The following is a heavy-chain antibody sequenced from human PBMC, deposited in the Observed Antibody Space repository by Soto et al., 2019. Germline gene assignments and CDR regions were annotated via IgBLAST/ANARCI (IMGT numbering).Heavy chain of an antibody. CDR3: AKSGFGYPTGGDYYMDV. D-gene: IGHD5-18*01. J-gene: IGHJ6*03. V-gene: IGHV3-23*01. CDR2: ISGSGGGT. Sequence: GGPLRLSCAASGCTFSSYAMSWVRQAPGKGLEWVSSISGSGGGTYYADSVKGRFTISRDNSKNTLYLQMNSLRAEDTAVYYCAKSGFGYPTGGDYYMDVWGKGTTVTVSS. CDR1: GCTFSSYA.